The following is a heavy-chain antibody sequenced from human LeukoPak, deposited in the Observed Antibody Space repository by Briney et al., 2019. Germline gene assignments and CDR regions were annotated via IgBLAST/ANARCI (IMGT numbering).Heavy chain of an antibody. CDR3: TRDRLVGATLYYYYYGMDV. V-gene: IGHV3-49*04. J-gene: IGHJ6*02. Sequence: GGSLRLSCTASGFTFGDYAMSWVRQAPGKGLEWVGFIRSKAYGGTTEYAASVKGRFTISRDDSKSIAYLQMNSLKTEDTAVYYCTRDRLVGATLYYYYYGMDVWGQGTTVTVSS. CDR2: IRSKAYGGTT. CDR1: GFTFGDYA. D-gene: IGHD1-26*01.